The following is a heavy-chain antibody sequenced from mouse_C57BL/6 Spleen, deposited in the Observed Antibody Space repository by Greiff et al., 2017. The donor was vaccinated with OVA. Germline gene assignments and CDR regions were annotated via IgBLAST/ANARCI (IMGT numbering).Heavy chain of an antibody. CDR3: AKEGSVYYYAMDY. CDR2: ICRGGST. J-gene: IGHJ4*01. CDR1: GFSFTSYG. D-gene: IGHD1-1*01. V-gene: IGHV2-5*01. Sequence: QVQLKESGPGLVQPSQILSITCTVSGFSFTSYGVHWVRQSPGKGLEWLGVICRGGSTDYNAAFMSRLSITKDNSKSQVFFKMNRLQADDTAIYYCAKEGSVYYYAMDYWGQGTSVTVSS.